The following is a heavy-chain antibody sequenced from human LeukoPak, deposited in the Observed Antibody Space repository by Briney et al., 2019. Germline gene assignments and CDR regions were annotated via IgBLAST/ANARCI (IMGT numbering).Heavy chain of an antibody. Sequence: GSSVKVSCKASGGTFSSYAISWVRQAPGQGLEWMGGIIPIFGTANYAQKFQGRVTITTDESTSTACMELSSLRSEDTAVYYCARTLSIAARLSWFDPWGQGTLVTVSS. V-gene: IGHV1-69*05. CDR1: GGTFSSYA. CDR3: ARTLSIAARLSWFDP. D-gene: IGHD6-6*01. J-gene: IGHJ5*02. CDR2: IIPIFGTA.